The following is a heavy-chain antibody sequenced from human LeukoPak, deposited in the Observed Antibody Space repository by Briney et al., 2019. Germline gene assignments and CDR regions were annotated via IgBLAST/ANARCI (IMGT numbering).Heavy chain of an antibody. Sequence: PGGSLRLSCAASGFTFSSYWMSWVRQAPGKGLEWVANIKQDGSEKYYVDSVKGRFTISRDNSRNMLFLQMNSLRADDTAVYYCAKDLVVGALDYWGQGTLVTVSS. J-gene: IGHJ4*02. V-gene: IGHV3-7*03. CDR1: GFTFSSYW. D-gene: IGHD1-26*01. CDR2: IKQDGSEK. CDR3: AKDLVVGALDY.